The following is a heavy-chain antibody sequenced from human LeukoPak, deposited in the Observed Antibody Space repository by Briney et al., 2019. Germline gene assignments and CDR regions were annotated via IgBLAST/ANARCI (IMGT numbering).Heavy chain of an antibody. Sequence: ASVKVSCKASGYTFTGYYMHWVRQAPGQGLEWMGWISAYNGNTNYAQKLQGRVTMTTDTSTSTAYMELRSLRSDDTAVYYCARDRHYDFWSGYYTDFARDWGQGTLVTVSS. CDR3: ARDRHYDFWSGYYTDFARD. D-gene: IGHD3-3*01. CDR1: GYTFTGYY. V-gene: IGHV1-18*04. J-gene: IGHJ4*02. CDR2: ISAYNGNT.